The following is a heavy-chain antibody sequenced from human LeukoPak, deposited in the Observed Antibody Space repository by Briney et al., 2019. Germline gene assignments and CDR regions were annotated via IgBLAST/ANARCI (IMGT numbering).Heavy chain of an antibody. CDR3: ASRSAMVRGYDY. Sequence: KPSGTLSLTCAVSGGSISSSNWWSWVRQPPGKGLEWIGEIYHSGSTYYNPSLKSRVTISVDRSKNQFSLKLSSVTAADTAVYYCASRSAMVRGYDYWGQGTLVTVSS. D-gene: IGHD5-18*01. V-gene: IGHV4-4*02. CDR2: IYHSGST. CDR1: GGSISSSNW. J-gene: IGHJ4*02.